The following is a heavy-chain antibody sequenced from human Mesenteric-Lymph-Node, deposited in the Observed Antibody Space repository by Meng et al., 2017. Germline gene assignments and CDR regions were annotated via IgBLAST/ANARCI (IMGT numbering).Heavy chain of an antibody. D-gene: IGHD4-17*01. CDR1: GGSVSSGSYY. Sequence: LRLSCTVSGGSVSSGSYYWSWIRQPPGKGLEWIGYIYYSGSTYYNPSLKSRVTISVDTSKNQFSLKLSSVTAADTAVYYCARFTNDYGEDWGQGTLVTVSS. J-gene: IGHJ4*02. V-gene: IGHV4-31*03. CDR2: IYYSGST. CDR3: ARFTNDYGED.